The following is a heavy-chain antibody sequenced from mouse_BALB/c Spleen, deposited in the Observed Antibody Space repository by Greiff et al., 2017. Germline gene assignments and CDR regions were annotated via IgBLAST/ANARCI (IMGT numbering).Heavy chain of an antibody. CDR3: TRLGTGTDFDY. CDR2: IDPETGGT. V-gene: IGHV1-15*01. J-gene: IGHJ2*01. D-gene: IGHD4-1*01. CDR1: GYTFTDYE. Sequence: QVQLQQSGAELVRPGASVTLSCKASGYTFTDYEMHWVKQTPVHGLEWIGAIDPETGGTAYNQKFKGKATLTADKSSSTAYMELRSLTSEDSAVYYCTRLGTGTDFDYWGQGTTLTVSS.